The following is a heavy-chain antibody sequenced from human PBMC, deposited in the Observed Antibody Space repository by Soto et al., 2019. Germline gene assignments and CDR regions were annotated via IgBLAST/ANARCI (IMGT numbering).Heavy chain of an antibody. CDR2: ISGSGGST. J-gene: IGHJ4*02. V-gene: IGHV3-23*01. D-gene: IGHD3-3*01. Sequence: GGSLRLSCAASGFTFSSYAMSWVRQAPGKGLEWVSAISGSGGSTYYADSVKGRFTISRDNSKNTLYLQMNSLRAEDTAVYYFAKDRQHYDFWSLDYWGQGTLVTVSS. CDR1: GFTFSSYA. CDR3: AKDRQHYDFWSLDY.